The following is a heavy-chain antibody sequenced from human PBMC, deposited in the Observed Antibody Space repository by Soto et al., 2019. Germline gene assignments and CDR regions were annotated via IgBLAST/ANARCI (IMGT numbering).Heavy chain of an antibody. D-gene: IGHD3-9*01. Sequence: SLRLSCAASGFTFSSYAMHWVRQAPGKGLEWVAVISYDGSNKYYADSVKGRFTISRDNSKNTLYLQMNSLRAEDTAVYYCARDGGLRYFDWSKIFYYYYGMDVWGQGTTVTVSS. CDR3: ARDGGLRYFDWSKIFYYYYGMDV. CDR1: GFTFSSYA. CDR2: ISYDGSNK. V-gene: IGHV3-30-3*01. J-gene: IGHJ6*02.